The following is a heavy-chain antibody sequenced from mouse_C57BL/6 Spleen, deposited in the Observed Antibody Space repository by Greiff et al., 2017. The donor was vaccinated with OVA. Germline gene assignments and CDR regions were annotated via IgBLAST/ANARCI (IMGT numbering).Heavy chain of an antibody. V-gene: IGHV1-80*01. D-gene: IGHD2-5*01. Sequence: QVQLQQSGAELVKPGASVKISCKASGYAFSSYWMNWVKQRPGKGLEWIGQIYPGDGDTNSNGKFKGKATLTAAKSSSTAYMQLSILTSEDSAVDFCAGYSNTGGYAMDYWGQGTSVTVSS. CDR2: IYPGDGDT. CDR1: GYAFSSYW. J-gene: IGHJ4*01. CDR3: AGYSNTGGYAMDY.